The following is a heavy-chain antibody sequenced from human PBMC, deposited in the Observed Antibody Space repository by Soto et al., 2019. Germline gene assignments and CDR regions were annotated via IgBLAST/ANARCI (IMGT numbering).Heavy chain of an antibody. D-gene: IGHD4-17*01. Sequence: PGGSLRLSCAASGFTFSSYAMHWVRQAPGKGLEWVAVISYDGSNKYYADSVKGRFTISRDNSKNTLYLQMNSLRAEDTAVYYCARGREGTTSPPHGWGQGTLVTVSS. CDR1: GFTFSSYA. J-gene: IGHJ4*02. CDR3: ARGREGTTSPPHG. V-gene: IGHV3-30-3*01. CDR2: ISYDGSNK.